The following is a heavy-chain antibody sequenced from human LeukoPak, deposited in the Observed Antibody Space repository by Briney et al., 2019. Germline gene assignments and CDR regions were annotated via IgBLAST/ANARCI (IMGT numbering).Heavy chain of an antibody. CDR1: GFTFSNFW. Sequence: GGSLRLSCTASGFTFSNFWMGWVRQAPGKGLEWVANIKQDETEKFYLGSVKGRFTISRDNAKNSLYLQMNSLRAEDTAVYYCARGRGPYGWFDPWGQGTLVTVSS. D-gene: IGHD3-10*01. V-gene: IGHV3-7*01. CDR3: ARGRGPYGWFDP. J-gene: IGHJ5*02. CDR2: IKQDETEK.